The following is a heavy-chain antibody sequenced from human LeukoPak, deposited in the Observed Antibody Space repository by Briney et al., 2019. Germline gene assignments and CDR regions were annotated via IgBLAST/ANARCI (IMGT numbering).Heavy chain of an antibody. CDR1: GYSFTSYG. V-gene: IGHV1-18*01. CDR2: ISAYKGNT. Sequence: ASVKVSCKASGYSFTSYGISWVRQAPGQGLEWMGWISAYKGNTNYAQKFQGRVTVTRDTSTSKAYMELRSLTSDDTAVYYCATQSACSTTTCPVDYWGQGTLVTVSS. J-gene: IGHJ4*02. CDR3: ATQSACSTTTCPVDY. D-gene: IGHD2-2*01.